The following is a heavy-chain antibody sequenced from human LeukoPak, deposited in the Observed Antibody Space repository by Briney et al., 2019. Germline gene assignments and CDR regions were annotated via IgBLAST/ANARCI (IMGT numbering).Heavy chain of an antibody. CDR3: ARAYLRLGELSAFDY. D-gene: IGHD3-16*02. CDR2: ISYDGSNK. CDR1: GFTFSSYA. Sequence: PGRSLRLSCAASGFTFSSYAMHWVRQAPGKGLEWVAVISYDGSNKYYADSVKGRFTISRDNSKNTLYLQMNSLRAEDTAVYYCARAYLRLGELSAFDYWGQGTLVTVSS. J-gene: IGHJ4*02. V-gene: IGHV3-30*04.